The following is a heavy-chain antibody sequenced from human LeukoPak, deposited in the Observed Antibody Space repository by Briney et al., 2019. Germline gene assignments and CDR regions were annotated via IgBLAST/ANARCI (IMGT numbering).Heavy chain of an antibody. Sequence: SETLSLTCTVSGGSISSYYWSWIRQPPWKGLEWIGYIYYSGSTNYNPSLKSRVTISVDTSKNQFSLKLSSVTAADTAVYYCARDQVVRGLDGMDVWGQGTTVTVSS. V-gene: IGHV4-59*01. D-gene: IGHD3-10*01. J-gene: IGHJ6*02. CDR2: IYYSGST. CDR1: GGSISSYY. CDR3: ARDQVVRGLDGMDV.